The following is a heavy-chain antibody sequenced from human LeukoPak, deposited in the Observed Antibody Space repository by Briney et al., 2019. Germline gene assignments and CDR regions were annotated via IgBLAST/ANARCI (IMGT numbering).Heavy chain of an antibody. V-gene: IGHV3-33*01. CDR1: GFTFSNYG. Sequence: PGRSLRLSCAASGFTFSNYGMHWDRQAPGKGLEWVAVIWYDGSNKYYADSVKGRFTISRDNSKNTLYLQMNSLRAEDTAVYYCVRERGDTGMAFDYWGQGTLVTVSS. J-gene: IGHJ4*02. CDR3: VRERGDTGMAFDY. D-gene: IGHD5-18*01. CDR2: IWYDGSNK.